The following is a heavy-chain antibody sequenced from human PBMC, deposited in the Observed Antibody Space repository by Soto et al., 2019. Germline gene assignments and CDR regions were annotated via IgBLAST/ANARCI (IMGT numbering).Heavy chain of an antibody. CDR2: INAGNGNT. CDR1: GYTFTSYA. J-gene: IGHJ5*02. V-gene: IGHV1-3*01. Sequence: ASVKVSCKASGYTFTSYAMHWVRQAPGQRLEWMGWINAGNGNTKYSQKFQGRVTITRDTSASTAYMELSSLRSEDTAVYYCAREWELDNWFDPWGQGTLVTSPQ. D-gene: IGHD1-26*01. CDR3: AREWELDNWFDP.